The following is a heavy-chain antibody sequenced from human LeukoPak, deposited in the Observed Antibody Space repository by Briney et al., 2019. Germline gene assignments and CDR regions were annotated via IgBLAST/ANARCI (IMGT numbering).Heavy chain of an antibody. Sequence: ASVKVSCKASGYTFTGYYMHWVRQAPGQGLEWMGWINPNSGGTNYAQKFQGRVTMTRDTSISTAYMELSRLRSDDTAVYYCARVTGGDYAGEGFDPWGQGTLVTVSS. D-gene: IGHD4-17*01. CDR3: ARVTGGDYAGEGFDP. CDR2: INPNSGGT. J-gene: IGHJ5*02. CDR1: GYTFTGYY. V-gene: IGHV1-2*02.